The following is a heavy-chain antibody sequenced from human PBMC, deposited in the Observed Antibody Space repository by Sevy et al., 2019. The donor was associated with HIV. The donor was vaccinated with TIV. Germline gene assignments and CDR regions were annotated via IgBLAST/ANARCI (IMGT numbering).Heavy chain of an antibody. Sequence: GGSLRLSCAASGFTFSSYWMSWVRQAPGKGLEWVAFIAYDGSNKNYADSVKGRFTLPRDNSKNTLYLQMNSLGAEDTAGYYCARPRFLEWLSSAAFDIWGQGTMVTVSS. CDR2: IAYDGSNK. J-gene: IGHJ3*02. V-gene: IGHV3-30*03. CDR3: ARPRFLEWLSSAAFDI. CDR1: GFTFSSYW. D-gene: IGHD3-3*01.